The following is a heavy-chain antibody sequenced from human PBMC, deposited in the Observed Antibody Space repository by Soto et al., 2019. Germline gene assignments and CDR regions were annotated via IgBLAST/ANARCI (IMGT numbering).Heavy chain of an antibody. CDR2: ISYDGSNK. Sequence: QVQLVESGGGVVQPGRSLRLSCAASGFTFSSYGMHWVRQAPGKGLEWVAVISYDGSNKYYADSVKGRFTISRDNSKNTLYLQMNSLRAEDTAVYYCAKDVSDGYSSYYFDYWGQGTLVTVSS. D-gene: IGHD6-13*01. CDR3: AKDVSDGYSSYYFDY. J-gene: IGHJ4*02. V-gene: IGHV3-30*18. CDR1: GFTFSSYG.